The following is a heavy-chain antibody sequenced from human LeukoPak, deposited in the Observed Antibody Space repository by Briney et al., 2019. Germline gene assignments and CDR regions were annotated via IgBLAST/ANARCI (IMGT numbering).Heavy chain of an antibody. V-gene: IGHV4-34*01. CDR2: INFSGYT. CDR3: ARVGSTPAKFDH. J-gene: IGHJ4*02. D-gene: IGHD2-2*01. Sequence: PSETLSLTCAVSGVSFGRYSWTWIRQSPGKGLECIGEINFSGYTKYNPPLKSRDTMSVDTSKNQFSLKLASVTAADTAIYFCARVGSTPAKFDHWGQGTLVTVSS. CDR1: GVSFGRYS.